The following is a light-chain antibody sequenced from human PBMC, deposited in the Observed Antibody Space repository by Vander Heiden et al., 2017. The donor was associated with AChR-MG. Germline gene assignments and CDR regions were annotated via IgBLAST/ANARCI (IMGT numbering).Light chain of an antibody. CDR1: GSNIGPNL. J-gene: IGLJ3*02. CDR3: AEWDDDFWL. Sequence: QSVLPQPPPTSGAPGQTVTISCAGSGSNIGPNLVHWHQQFPGMAPNLHHPTNTHGPSGVPDRFSGFKSGTSASLAISGLWAEDEAVYYCAEWDDDFWLFGGGTKLTVL. CDR2: TNT. V-gene: IGLV1-47*03.